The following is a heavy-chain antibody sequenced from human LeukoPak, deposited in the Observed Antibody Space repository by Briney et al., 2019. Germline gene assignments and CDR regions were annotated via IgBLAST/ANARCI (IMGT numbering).Heavy chain of an antibody. J-gene: IGHJ3*02. Sequence: SQTLSLTCTVSGGSISSGSYYWSWIRQPPGKGLEWIGNIFYSGSTYYSPSLRSRVTISLDTSRNQFSLKLNSVTAADTAVYYCAKTIGYGLVDIWGQGTMVTVSS. D-gene: IGHD3-10*01. CDR2: IFYSGST. CDR3: AKTIGYGLVDI. CDR1: GGSISSGSYY. V-gene: IGHV4-39*07.